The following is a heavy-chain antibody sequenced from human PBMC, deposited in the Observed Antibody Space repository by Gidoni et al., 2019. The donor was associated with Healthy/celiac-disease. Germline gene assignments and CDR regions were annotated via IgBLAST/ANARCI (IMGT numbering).Heavy chain of an antibody. J-gene: IGHJ4*02. Sequence: EVQLVQSGAEVKKPGESLKISCQGSGYSFTSYWLGWVRQMPGKGLEWMVIIYPGDSDTRYSPSFQGQVTISADKSISTAYLQWSSLKASDTAMYYCARTKDTAMVVADYWGQGTLVTVSS. CDR1: GYSFTSYW. V-gene: IGHV5-51*03. D-gene: IGHD5-18*01. CDR2: IYPGDSDT. CDR3: ARTKDTAMVVADY.